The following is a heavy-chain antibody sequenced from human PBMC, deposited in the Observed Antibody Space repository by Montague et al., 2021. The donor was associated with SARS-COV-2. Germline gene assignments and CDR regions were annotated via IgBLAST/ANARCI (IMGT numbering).Heavy chain of an antibody. CDR3: ARAYYTGLYPFDY. CDR2: IHYDGSST. D-gene: IGHD2-8*02. J-gene: IGHJ4*02. CDR1: GFTLSSYW. Sequence: SLRLSCPASGFTLSSYWMYWVRQAPGKGLVWISRIHYDGSSTNYADSVQGRFTISRDTAKNTLYLQMNSLRAEGTAVYYCARAYYTGLYPFDYWGQGTLVTVSS. V-gene: IGHV3-74*01.